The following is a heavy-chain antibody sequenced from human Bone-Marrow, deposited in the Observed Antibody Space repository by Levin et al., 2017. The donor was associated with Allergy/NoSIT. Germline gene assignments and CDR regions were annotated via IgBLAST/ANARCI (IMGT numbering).Heavy chain of an antibody. J-gene: IGHJ5*01. CDR3: AKDPWGRITTRENWFDS. Sequence: SCSASGFSFSDYGMHWVRQAPGKGLEWVGLIWFDGSNQHYADSVKGRFTISRDNSENILYLQMDSLSAEDTAVYYCAKDPWGRITTRENWFDSWGQGALVTVSS. D-gene: IGHD3-3*01. CDR1: GFSFSDYG. V-gene: IGHV3-33*06. CDR2: IWFDGSNQ.